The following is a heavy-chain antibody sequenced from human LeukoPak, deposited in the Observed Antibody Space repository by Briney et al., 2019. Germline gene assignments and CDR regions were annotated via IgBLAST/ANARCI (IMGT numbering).Heavy chain of an antibody. Sequence: SETLSLTCTVSGGSISSYYWSWIRQPPGKGLEWIGYIYYSGSTNYNPSLKSRVTISVDTSKNQFSLKLSSVTAADTAVYYCARRGVGATQSEFDYWGQGTLVTVSS. V-gene: IGHV4-59*08. CDR3: ARRGVGATQSEFDY. D-gene: IGHD1-26*01. CDR2: IYYSGST. J-gene: IGHJ4*02. CDR1: GGSISSYY.